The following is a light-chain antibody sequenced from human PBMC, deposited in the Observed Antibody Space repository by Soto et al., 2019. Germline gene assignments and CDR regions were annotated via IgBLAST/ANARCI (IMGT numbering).Light chain of an antibody. CDR1: SSDVGGYNY. Sequence: QSALTQPASVSGSPGQSITISCTGTSSDVGGYNYVSWYQQHPGKAPKLMIYDVSNRPSGVSNRFSGSKSGNTASLTISGLQAEDEAEYYCSSYTSSSTLVVFCGGTQLTVL. CDR3: SSYTSSSTLVV. J-gene: IGLJ2*01. V-gene: IGLV2-14*01. CDR2: DVS.